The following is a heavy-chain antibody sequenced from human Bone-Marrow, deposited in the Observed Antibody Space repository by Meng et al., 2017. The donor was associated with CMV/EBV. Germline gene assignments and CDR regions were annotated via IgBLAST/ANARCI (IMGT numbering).Heavy chain of an antibody. D-gene: IGHD6-13*01. V-gene: IGHV3-30*18. Sequence: CAASGFTFSSYGMNWVRQAPGKGLEWVAVISHDGSNKYYADSVKGRFTISRDNSKNTLYLQMNSLRAEDTAVYYCAKVQQLASIDYWGQGTLVTVSS. CDR1: GFTFSSYG. CDR3: AKVQQLASIDY. CDR2: ISHDGSNK. J-gene: IGHJ4*02.